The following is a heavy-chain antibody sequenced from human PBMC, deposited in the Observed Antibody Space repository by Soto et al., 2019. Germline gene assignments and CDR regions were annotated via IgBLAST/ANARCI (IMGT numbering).Heavy chain of an antibody. CDR1: GYIFTSYY. CDR2: INPFDGSR. J-gene: IGHJ4*02. Sequence: ASVKVSCKASGYIFTSYYIHWVRQAPGQGLEWMGWINPFDGSRMFAQSFQGRVTMTRDTSTSTVYMEVSILRSEDTAVYYCSRVDPGETSPFDHWGQGTLVTVSS. D-gene: IGHD3-10*01. V-gene: IGHV1-46*03. CDR3: SRVDPGETSPFDH.